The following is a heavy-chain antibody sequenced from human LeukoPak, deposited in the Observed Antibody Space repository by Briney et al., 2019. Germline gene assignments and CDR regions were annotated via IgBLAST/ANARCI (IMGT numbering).Heavy chain of an antibody. D-gene: IGHD6-13*01. J-gene: IGHJ4*02. V-gene: IGHV3-21*01. Sequence: GGSLRLSCAASGFTFSSYSMNWVRQAPGKGLEWVSSISSSSSYIYYADSVKGRFTISRDNAKNSLYLQMNSLRAEDTAVYYCARDVAAAASNFDYWGQGTLVTVSS. CDR2: ISSSSSYI. CDR3: ARDVAAAASNFDY. CDR1: GFTFSSYS.